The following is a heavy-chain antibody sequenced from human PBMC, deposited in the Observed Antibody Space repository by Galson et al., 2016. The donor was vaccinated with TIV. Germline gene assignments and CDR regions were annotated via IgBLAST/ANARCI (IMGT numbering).Heavy chain of an antibody. J-gene: IGHJ6*02. Sequence: SLRLSCAASGFTFSSFGMHWVRQAPGKGLEWVALIRYDGSRRYYADSVKGRFTISRDDSKNTLYLQINGLRRDDSAVYYCAGGVVAHTYYFYGMDVWGQGTTVTVSS. CDR3: AGGVVAHTYYFYGMDV. CDR1: GFTFSSFG. CDR2: IRYDGSRR. V-gene: IGHV3-30*02. D-gene: IGHD2-15*01.